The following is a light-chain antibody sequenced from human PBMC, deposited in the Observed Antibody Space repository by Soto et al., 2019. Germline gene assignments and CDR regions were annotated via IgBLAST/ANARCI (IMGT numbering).Light chain of an antibody. CDR3: AARAYSLSGHWV. CDR2: RNN. J-gene: IGLJ3*02. V-gene: IGLV1-47*01. Sequence: QSVLTQPPSASGTPGQRVTVSCSGSSSNIGSEYVVWYQHLPGTAPELLIYRNNKRPSAVPDRFAGSKSSTSASLAISGLRSEDEAEYYCAARAYSLSGHWVFGGGTKLTVL. CDR1: SSNIGSEY.